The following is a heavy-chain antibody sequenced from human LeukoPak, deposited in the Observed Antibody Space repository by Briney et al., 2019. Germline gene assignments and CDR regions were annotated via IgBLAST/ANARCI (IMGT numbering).Heavy chain of an antibody. Sequence: GGSLRLSCAASGFTFGDYYMSWIRQAPGKGLEWVSYISSSGSTIYYADSVKGRFTISRDNAKNSLYLQMNSLRAEDTAVYYCARDFDQGGADYYFAYWGQGTLVTVSS. CDR1: GFTFGDYY. D-gene: IGHD3-9*01. J-gene: IGHJ4*02. CDR2: ISSSGSTI. V-gene: IGHV3-11*01. CDR3: ARDFDQGGADYYFAY.